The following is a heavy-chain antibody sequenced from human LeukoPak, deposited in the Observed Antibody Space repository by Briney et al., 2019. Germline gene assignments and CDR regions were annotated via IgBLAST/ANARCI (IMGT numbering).Heavy chain of an antibody. D-gene: IGHD3-3*01. CDR2: ISAYNGNT. Sequence: LGASVKVSCKASGYTFTSYGISWVRQAPGQGLEWMGWISAYNGNTNYAQKLQGRVTMTTDTSTSTAYMELRSLRSDDTAVYYCARGPEDFWSGYYPTYFDYWGQGTLVTVSS. V-gene: IGHV1-18*01. CDR3: ARGPEDFWSGYYPTYFDY. CDR1: GYTFTSYG. J-gene: IGHJ4*02.